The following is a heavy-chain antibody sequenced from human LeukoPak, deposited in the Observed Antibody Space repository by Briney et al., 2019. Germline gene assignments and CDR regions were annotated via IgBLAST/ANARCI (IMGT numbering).Heavy chain of an antibody. CDR2: INPNSGGT. CDR3: ARDYGDYVVLVVLDY. D-gene: IGHD4-17*01. V-gene: IGHV1-2*02. Sequence: GASVKVSCKASGYTFTGYYMHWVRQAPGQGLEWMGWINPNSGGTNYAQKFQGRVTMTRDTSISTAYMELSRLRSDDTAVYYCARDYGDYVVLVVLDYWGQGTLVTVSS. J-gene: IGHJ4*02. CDR1: GYTFTGYY.